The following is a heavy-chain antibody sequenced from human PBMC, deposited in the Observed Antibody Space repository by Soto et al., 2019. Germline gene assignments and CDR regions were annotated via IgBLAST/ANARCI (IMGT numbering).Heavy chain of an antibody. D-gene: IGHD1-7*01. V-gene: IGHV1-69*02. CDR3: ARSTGNSPGDY. CDR2: IIPILGIA. J-gene: IGHJ4*02. CDR1: GGTFSSYT. Sequence: QVQLVQSGAEVKKPGSSVKVSCKASGGTFSSYTISWVRQAPGQGLEWMGRIIPILGIANYAQKLQGRVTITADKSTSTAYMELSSLRSEDTAVYYCARSTGNSPGDYWGQGTLVTVSS.